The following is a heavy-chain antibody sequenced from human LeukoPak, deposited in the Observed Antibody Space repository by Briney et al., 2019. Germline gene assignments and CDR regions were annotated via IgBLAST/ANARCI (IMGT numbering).Heavy chain of an antibody. Sequence: SVKVSCKASGGTFSSYAISWVRQAPGQGLEWMGGIIPIFGTANYAQKFQGRVTITADKSTSTAYMELSSLRSEDTAVYYCAREGSMAMVLRAFDIWGQGTMVTVSS. CDR3: AREGSMAMVLRAFDI. J-gene: IGHJ3*02. CDR2: IIPIFGTA. D-gene: IGHD4/OR15-4a*01. CDR1: GGTFSSYA. V-gene: IGHV1-69*06.